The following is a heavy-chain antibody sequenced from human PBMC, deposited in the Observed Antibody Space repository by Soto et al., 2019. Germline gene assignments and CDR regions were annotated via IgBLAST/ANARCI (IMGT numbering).Heavy chain of an antibody. J-gene: IGHJ4*02. V-gene: IGHV3-30*18. CDR2: ISYDGSNK. Sequence: QVQLVESGGCVVQPGRSLRLSCAASGFTFSSYGMHWVRQAPGKGLEWVAVISYDGSNKYYADSVKGRFTISRDNSKNTLYLQMNSLKAEDTAVYYCAKGGLVIDYWGQGTLVTVSS. CDR3: AKGGLVIDY. CDR1: GFTFSSYG. D-gene: IGHD3-9*01.